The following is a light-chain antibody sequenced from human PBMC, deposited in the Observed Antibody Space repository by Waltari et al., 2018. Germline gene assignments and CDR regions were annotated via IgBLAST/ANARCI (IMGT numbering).Light chain of an antibody. CDR2: GAS. V-gene: IGKV3-15*01. CDR3: QQYNDWPRT. CDR1: QSVSSN. J-gene: IGKJ1*01. Sequence: EIVMTQSPATLSVSPGERATLSCRASQSVSSNLAWYQQNPGQAPRLLIYGASTRATGVPARFSSSASGTEFTLTISSLQSEDFAVYYCQQYNDWPRTFGQGTKVEIK.